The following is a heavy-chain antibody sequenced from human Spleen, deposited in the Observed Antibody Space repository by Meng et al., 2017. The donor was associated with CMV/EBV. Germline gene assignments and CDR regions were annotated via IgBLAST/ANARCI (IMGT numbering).Heavy chain of an antibody. D-gene: IGHD3-10*01. CDR3: ARMYNYFGSGTFYADN. Sequence: GSLRLSCAVSGGSFSDYYWSWIRQPPGKGLEWIGEINHSGDTNYNPSLKSRVTVSIDTSKNQFSLRLSSVSAADTAMYYCARMYNYFGSGTFYADNWGQGALVTVSS. CDR1: GGSFSDYY. V-gene: IGHV4-34*01. J-gene: IGHJ4*02. CDR2: INHSGDT.